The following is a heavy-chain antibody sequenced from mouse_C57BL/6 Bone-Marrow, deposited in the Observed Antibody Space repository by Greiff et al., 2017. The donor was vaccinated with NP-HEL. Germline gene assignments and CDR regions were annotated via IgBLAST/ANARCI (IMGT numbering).Heavy chain of an antibody. V-gene: IGHV5-17*01. CDR2: ISSGSSTI. Sequence: EVKLMESGGGLVKPGGSLKLSCAASGFTFSDYGMHWVRQAPEKGLEWVAYISSGSSTIYYADTVKGRFTISRDNAKNTLFLQMTSLRSEDTAMYYCARGPLTGFDYWGQGTTLTVSS. J-gene: IGHJ2*01. CDR1: GFTFSDYG. CDR3: ARGPLTGFDY. D-gene: IGHD4-1*01.